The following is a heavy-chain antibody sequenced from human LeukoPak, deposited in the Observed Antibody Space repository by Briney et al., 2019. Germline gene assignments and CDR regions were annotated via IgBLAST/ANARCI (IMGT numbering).Heavy chain of an antibody. D-gene: IGHD3-22*01. CDR3: AREGGPDSSGYYSVLDY. CDR2: INPSGGST. CDR1: GYTFTSYY. J-gene: IGHJ4*02. V-gene: IGHV1-46*01. Sequence: GSVKVSFKASGYTFTSYYMHWVRQAPGQGLEWMGIINPSGGSTSYAQKFQGRVTMTRDTSTSTVYMELSSLRSEDTAVYYCAREGGPDSSGYYSVLDYWGQVTLVTVSS.